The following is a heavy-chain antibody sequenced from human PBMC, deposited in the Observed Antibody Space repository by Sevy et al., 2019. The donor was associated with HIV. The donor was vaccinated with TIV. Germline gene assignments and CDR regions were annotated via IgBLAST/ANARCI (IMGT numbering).Heavy chain of an antibody. D-gene: IGHD6-13*01. CDR1: GDSVSSNSSA. CDR2: TYYRSKWYN. Sequence: KQSQTLSLTCAISGDSVSSNSSAWNWIRQSPSRGLEWLRRTYYRSKWYNDYAVSVKSRITINPDTSKNQFSLQLNSVTPEDTAVYYCARALGSSSWYGGYYFDYWGQGTLVTVSS. V-gene: IGHV6-1*01. J-gene: IGHJ4*02. CDR3: ARALGSSSWYGGYYFDY.